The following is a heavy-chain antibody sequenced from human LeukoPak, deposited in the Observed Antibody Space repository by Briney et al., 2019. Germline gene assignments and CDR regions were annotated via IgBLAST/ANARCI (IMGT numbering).Heavy chain of an antibody. Sequence: GASVKVSCKASGYTFTGYYMHWVRQAPGQGLEWMGWINPNSGGTSYAQKFQGRVTMTRDTSISTAYMELSRLRSDDTAVYYCARDLVSGYSYGPVNWFDPWGQGTLVTVSS. CDR2: INPNSGGT. CDR3: ARDLVSGYSYGPVNWFDP. J-gene: IGHJ5*02. CDR1: GYTFTGYY. V-gene: IGHV1-2*02. D-gene: IGHD5-18*01.